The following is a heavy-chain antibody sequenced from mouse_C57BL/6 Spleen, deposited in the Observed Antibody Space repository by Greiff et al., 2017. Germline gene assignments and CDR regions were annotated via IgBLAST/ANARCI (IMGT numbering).Heavy chain of an antibody. V-gene: IGHV3-6*01. CDR2: ISYDGSN. D-gene: IGHD1-1*01. Sequence: DVQLQESGPGLVKPSQSLSLTCSVTGYSITSGYYWNWIRQFPGNKLEWMGYISYDGSNNYNPSLKNRIAITRDTSKNQFFLKLNSVTTEDTATYYCARVAVVDWYFDVWGTGTTVTVSS. CDR1: GYSITSGYY. CDR3: ARVAVVDWYFDV. J-gene: IGHJ1*03.